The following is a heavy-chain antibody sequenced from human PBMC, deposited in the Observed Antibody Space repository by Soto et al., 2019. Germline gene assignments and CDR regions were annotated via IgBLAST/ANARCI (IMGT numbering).Heavy chain of an antibody. CDR1: GGSISSRTSY. CDR2: IYYGGDS. Sequence: QVQLQESGPGLVKPSQTLSLTCTVSGGSISSRTSYWSWIRQHPGKGLEWIGYIYYGGDSFYNPSLKIRFTQAMETSENHFSLKLNSVTAADTAVYFCGREGGGGVDCWGQGTLVTVAS. CDR3: GREGGGGVDC. J-gene: IGHJ4*02. V-gene: IGHV4-31*03. D-gene: IGHD1-26*01.